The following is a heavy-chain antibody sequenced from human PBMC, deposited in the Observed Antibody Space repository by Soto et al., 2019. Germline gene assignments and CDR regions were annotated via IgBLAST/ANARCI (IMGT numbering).Heavy chain of an antibody. Sequence: SVKVSCKASGGTFSSYAISWVRQAPGQGLEWMGGIIPIFGTANYAQKFQGRVTITADESTSTAYMELSSLRSEDTAVYYCARDRAPSYCGGDCPFFDYWGQGTLVTVSS. D-gene: IGHD2-21*02. CDR1: GGTFSSYA. J-gene: IGHJ4*02. V-gene: IGHV1-69*13. CDR3: ARDRAPSYCGGDCPFFDY. CDR2: IIPIFGTA.